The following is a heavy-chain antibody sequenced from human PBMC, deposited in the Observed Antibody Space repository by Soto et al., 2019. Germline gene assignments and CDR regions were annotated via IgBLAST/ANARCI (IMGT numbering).Heavy chain of an antibody. D-gene: IGHD6-13*01. J-gene: IGHJ5*02. CDR3: ARGAAGYSSSWYRWNWFDP. V-gene: IGHV1-69*06. CDR1: GGTFSSYA. CDR2: IIPIFGTA. Sequence: SVKVSCKASGGTFSSYAISWVRQAPGQGLEWMGGIIPIFGTANYAQKFQGRVTITADKSTSTAYMELSSLRSEDTAVYYCARGAAGYSSSWYRWNWFDPWGQGTLVTVSS.